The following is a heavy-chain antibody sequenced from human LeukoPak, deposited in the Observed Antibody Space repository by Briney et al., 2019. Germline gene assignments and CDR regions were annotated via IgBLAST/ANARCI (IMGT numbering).Heavy chain of an antibody. CDR3: ARELGILARDI. V-gene: IGHV1-2*06. Sequence: ASVKVSCKASGYTFTGYYMHWVRQAPGQGPEWMGRINPNCGGTNYAQKFQGRVTMTRDTSISTAYMELSRLRSDDTAVYYCARELGILARDIWGQGTMVTVSS. D-gene: IGHD7-27*01. CDR1: GYTFTGYY. J-gene: IGHJ3*02. CDR2: INPNCGGT.